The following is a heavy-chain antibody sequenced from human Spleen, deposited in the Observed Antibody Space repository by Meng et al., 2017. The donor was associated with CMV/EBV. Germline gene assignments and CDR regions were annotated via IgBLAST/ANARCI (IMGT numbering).Heavy chain of an antibody. CDR1: GYTFTDYY. Sequence: ASVKVSCKASGYTFTDYYRQWVRQAPGQGLEWMGWINPTTGVTYYSQDFQGRVSMTRDTSISTAYMELSRLRSDDTAVYYCARATPELLGAYYYWGQGTLVTVSS. CDR3: ARATPELLGAYYY. J-gene: IGHJ4*02. CDR2: INPTTGVT. D-gene: IGHD1-7*01. V-gene: IGHV1-2*02.